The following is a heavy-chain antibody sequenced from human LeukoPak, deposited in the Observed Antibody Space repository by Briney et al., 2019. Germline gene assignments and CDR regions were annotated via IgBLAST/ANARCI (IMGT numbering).Heavy chain of an antibody. CDR1: GYSFGTYG. CDR3: ARSSLRPDY. V-gene: IGHV1-18*01. J-gene: IGHJ4*02. Sequence: ASVKVSCMASGYSFGTYGVCWVRQAPGQGLEWMGWISAYNSKTNYAQKFQGRVTMTTDTSTSTAYMELRSLKFDDTAMYFCARSSLRPDYWGQGTLVTVSS. CDR2: ISAYNSKT. D-gene: IGHD2-2*01.